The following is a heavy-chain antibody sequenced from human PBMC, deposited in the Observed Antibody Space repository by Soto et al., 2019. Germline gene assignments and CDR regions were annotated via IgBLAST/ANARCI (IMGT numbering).Heavy chain of an antibody. CDR3: ARLGSGVVVPAANNYAMDV. Sequence: PGESLKISCKGSGYSFTDYWIGWVRQMPGRGLEWMGIIYPGDSDTRYTPPLQGQVTTSADRSSTTAYLQWDSLKASDTATYYCARLGSGVVVPAANNYAMDVWGQGTTVTVSS. CDR2: IYPGDSDT. V-gene: IGHV5-51*01. J-gene: IGHJ6*02. CDR1: GYSFTDYW. D-gene: IGHD2-2*01.